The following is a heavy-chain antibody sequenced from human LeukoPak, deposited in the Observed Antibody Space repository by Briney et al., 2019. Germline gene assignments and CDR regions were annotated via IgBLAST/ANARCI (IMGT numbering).Heavy chain of an antibody. V-gene: IGHV4-59*01. J-gene: IGHJ4*02. D-gene: IGHD6-13*01. CDR1: GGSISSYY. CDR3: ARFRGIAAVGYYFDY. CDR2: IYYSGST. Sequence: PSGTLSLTCTVSGGSISSYYWSWIRQPPGKGLEWIGYIYYSGSTNYNPSLKSRVTISVDTSKNQFSLKLSSVTAADTAVYYCARFRGIAAVGYYFDYWGQGTLVTVSS.